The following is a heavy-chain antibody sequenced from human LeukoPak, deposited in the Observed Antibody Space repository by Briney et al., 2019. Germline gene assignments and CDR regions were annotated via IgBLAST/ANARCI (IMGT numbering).Heavy chain of an antibody. CDR3: ARSRDTALFDY. J-gene: IGHJ4*02. V-gene: IGHV1-69*04. CDR1: GGTFSSYA. D-gene: IGHD5-18*01. CDR2: IIPILGIA. Sequence: SVKVSCKASGGTFSSYAISWVRQAPGQGLEWMGRIIPILGIANYAQKFQGRVTITADKSTSTAYMELSSLRSEDTAVYHCARSRDTALFDYWGQGTLVTVSS.